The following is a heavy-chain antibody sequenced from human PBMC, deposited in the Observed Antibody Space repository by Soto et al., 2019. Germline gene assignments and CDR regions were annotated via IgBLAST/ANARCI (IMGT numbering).Heavy chain of an antibody. J-gene: IGHJ6*02. CDR1: GYTFTSYD. D-gene: IGHD3-9*01. CDR2: MNPNSGNT. Sequence: ASVKVSCKASGYTFTSYDINWVRQATGQGLEWMGWMNPNSGNTGYAQKFQGRVTMTMNTSISTAYMELSSLRSKDPAVYSCARGYYDILTGYYRYGMDVWGQGTTVTVSS. V-gene: IGHV1-8*01. CDR3: ARGYYDILTGYYRYGMDV.